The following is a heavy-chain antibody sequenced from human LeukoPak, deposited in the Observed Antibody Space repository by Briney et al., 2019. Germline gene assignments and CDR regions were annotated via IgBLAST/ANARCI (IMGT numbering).Heavy chain of an antibody. J-gene: IGHJ5*02. V-gene: IGHV6-1*01. CDR3: ARQTAASPFTTFDP. Sequence: SQTLSLTCAISGDSVSSNSAAWSWIRQSPSRGLEWLGRTYYRSKWYNDYAVSVKSRITINPDTSKNQFSLHLNSVTPEDTAVYYCARQTAASPFTTFDPWGQGTLVTVSS. CDR1: GDSVSSNSAA. D-gene: IGHD6-6*01. CDR2: TYYRSKWYN.